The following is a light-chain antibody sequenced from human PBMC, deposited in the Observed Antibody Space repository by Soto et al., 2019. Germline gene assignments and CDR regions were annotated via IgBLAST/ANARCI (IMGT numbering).Light chain of an antibody. J-gene: IGLJ3*02. CDR3: AARDVSLGGL. Sequence: QSVLTQPPSASGTPGQRVTISCSGSSSNIGSNYVYWFQQLPGTAPKLLIYRNTQRPTGVPDRFSGSKSGTSASLAIIGLRSEDEANYYCAARDVSLGGLFGGGTKGTVL. V-gene: IGLV1-47*01. CDR2: RNT. CDR1: SSNIGSNY.